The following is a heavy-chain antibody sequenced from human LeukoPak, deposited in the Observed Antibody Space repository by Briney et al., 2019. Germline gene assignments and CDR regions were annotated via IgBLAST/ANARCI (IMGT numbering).Heavy chain of an antibody. J-gene: IGHJ4*02. CDR2: ISGSGGST. Sequence: PGGSLRLSCAASGFTFSSYAMSWVRQAPGKGLEWVSAISGSGGSTYYADSVKGRFTISRDNSKNTLYLQMNSLRAEDTAVYYCAKGDGYYGSGSYYILSKPVDYWGQGTLVTVSS. CDR1: GFTFSSYA. D-gene: IGHD3-10*01. CDR3: AKGDGYYGSGSYYILSKPVDY. V-gene: IGHV3-23*01.